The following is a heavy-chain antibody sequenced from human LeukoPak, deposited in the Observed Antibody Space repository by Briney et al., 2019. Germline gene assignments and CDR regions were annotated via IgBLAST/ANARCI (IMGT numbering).Heavy chain of an antibody. D-gene: IGHD6-6*01. CDR2: INKNGNTI. J-gene: IGHJ4*02. CDR1: GFIFSDFG. Sequence: GGSLRLSCAASGFIFSDFGMNWIRQAPGKGLEWVSYINKNGNTIYSADSVEGRFTISRDNAKKSLYLQINSLRVEDTAVYYCARARYSSSSGDYWGQGTLVTVSS. CDR3: ARARYSSSSGDY. V-gene: IGHV3-11*01.